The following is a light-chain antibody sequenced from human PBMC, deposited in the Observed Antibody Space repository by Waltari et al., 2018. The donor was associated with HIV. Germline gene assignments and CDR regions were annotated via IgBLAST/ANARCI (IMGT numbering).Light chain of an antibody. V-gene: IGLV1-44*01. CDR2: SNN. CDR3: AAWDDTLNGL. CDR1: TSNLGTNI. Sequence: QSVLTQPPSASGTPGQNVTISCSWNTSNLGTNIVNWYQQFPGAAPKLRIYSNNQRPSGVPARCSGSKSGTSSSLAISGLQSEDEADYFCAAWDDTLNGLFGGGTKLTVL. J-gene: IGLJ2*01.